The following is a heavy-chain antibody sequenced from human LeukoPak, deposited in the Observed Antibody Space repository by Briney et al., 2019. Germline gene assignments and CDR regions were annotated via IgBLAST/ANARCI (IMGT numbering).Heavy chain of an antibody. Sequence: GGFLRLSCAASGFTFSSYAMSWVRQAPGKGLEWVSAISGSGGSTYYADSVKGRFTISRDNSKNTLYLQMNSLRAEDTAVYYCAKGDSSSWYYYYSMDVWGQGTTVTVSS. CDR1: GFTFSSYA. CDR2: ISGSGGST. V-gene: IGHV3-23*01. CDR3: AKGDSSSWYYYYSMDV. J-gene: IGHJ6*02. D-gene: IGHD6-13*01.